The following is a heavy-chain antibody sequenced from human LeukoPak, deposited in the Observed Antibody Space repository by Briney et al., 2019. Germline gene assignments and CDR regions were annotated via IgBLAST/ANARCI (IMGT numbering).Heavy chain of an antibody. J-gene: IGHJ4*02. Sequence: GEALKISCKSSGSSFTGYWIGWGRDIPREGLGWVWIISHSEYATRYIPSFQGQATISADKSISTAYLQWSSLKASDTAMYYCARHDQGGATTLDYWGQGTLVTVSS. V-gene: IGHV5-51*01. CDR3: ARHDQGGATTLDY. D-gene: IGHD1-26*01. CDR1: GSSFTGYW. CDR2: ISHSEYAT.